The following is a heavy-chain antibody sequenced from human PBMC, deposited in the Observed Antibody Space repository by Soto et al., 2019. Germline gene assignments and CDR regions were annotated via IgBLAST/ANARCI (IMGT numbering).Heavy chain of an antibody. CDR1: GGSISSYY. CDR3: ARGGNYGDPLDGY. D-gene: IGHD4-17*01. V-gene: IGHV4-59*01. CDR2: IYYSGST. Sequence: ASETLSLTCTVSGGSISSYYWSWIRQPPGKGLEWIGYIYYSGSTNYNPSLKSRVTISVDTSKNQFSLKLSSVTAADTAVYYCARGGNYGDPLDGYWGQGTLVTVSS. J-gene: IGHJ4*02.